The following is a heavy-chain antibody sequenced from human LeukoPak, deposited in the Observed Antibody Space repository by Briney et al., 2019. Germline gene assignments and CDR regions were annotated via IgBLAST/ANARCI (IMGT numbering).Heavy chain of an antibody. J-gene: IGHJ4*02. V-gene: IGHV3-21*01. CDR1: GFIFSSYN. CDR2: ISSSSTYI. Sequence: PALPLRLSYAASGFIFSSYNKNWVHQAPGKRLEWVSSISSSSTYIYYGDSLKGRFTITRDNAKSSLYLQMDGLRAEDTAVYYCARDPGPTPSPTIDFWGQGTLVIVSS. CDR3: ARDPGPTPSPTIDF.